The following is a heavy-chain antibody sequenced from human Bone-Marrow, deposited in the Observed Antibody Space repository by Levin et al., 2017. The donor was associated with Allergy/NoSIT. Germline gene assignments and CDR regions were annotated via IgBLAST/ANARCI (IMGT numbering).Heavy chain of an antibody. CDR3: ARGGADHAFDI. CDR1: GFTFIKYW. CDR2: VNSDGSDT. V-gene: IGHV3-74*01. D-gene: IGHD4/OR15-4a*01. Sequence: GESLKISCATSGFTFIKYWFHWVRQAPGKGLVWASRVNSDGSDTIYADSVRGRFTVSRDNAKNMVYLEVNSLRAEDTAVYYCARGGADHAFDIWGRGTEVTVSS. J-gene: IGHJ3*02.